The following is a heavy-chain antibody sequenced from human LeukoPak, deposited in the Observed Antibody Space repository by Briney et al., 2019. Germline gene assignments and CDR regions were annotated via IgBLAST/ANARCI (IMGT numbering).Heavy chain of an antibody. D-gene: IGHD2-8*02. J-gene: IGHJ4*02. Sequence: PSGTLSLTCTVSGDSISSSSYYWGWIRQPPGQGLESIGSIYYSGSTYYNPSLKSRVTISVDTSKNQFSLKLSSVTAADTAVYYCARLKRGGVYDFDYWGQGTLVTVSS. V-gene: IGHV4-39*01. CDR2: IYYSGST. CDR1: GDSISSSSYY. CDR3: ARLKRGGVYDFDY.